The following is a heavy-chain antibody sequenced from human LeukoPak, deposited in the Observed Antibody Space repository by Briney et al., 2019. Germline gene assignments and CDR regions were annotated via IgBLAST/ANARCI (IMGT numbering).Heavy chain of an antibody. Sequence: SETLSLTCTVSGGSISSSSYYWGWIRQPPGKGLEWIGRIYYRGSTYYNPSLKSRVTISVDTSKNQFSLKLSSVTAADTAVYYCARESTYYDSSGQVPFDYWGQGTLVTVSS. V-gene: IGHV4-39*02. J-gene: IGHJ4*02. CDR1: GGSISSSSYY. CDR2: IYYRGST. CDR3: ARESTYYDSSGQVPFDY. D-gene: IGHD3-22*01.